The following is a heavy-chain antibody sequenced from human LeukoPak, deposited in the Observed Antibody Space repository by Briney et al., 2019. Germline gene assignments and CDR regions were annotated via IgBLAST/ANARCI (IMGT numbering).Heavy chain of an antibody. CDR3: AREDYDFWSGYLLPLGMDV. CDR2: ISSSSSYI. V-gene: IGHV3-21*01. J-gene: IGHJ6*02. Sequence: GGSLRLSCAASGFTFSSYSMNWVRQAPGTGLEWVSSISSSSSYIYYADSVKGRFTISRDNAKNSLYLQMNSLRAEDTAVYYCAREDYDFWSGYLLPLGMDVWGQGTTVTVSS. D-gene: IGHD3-3*01. CDR1: GFTFSSYS.